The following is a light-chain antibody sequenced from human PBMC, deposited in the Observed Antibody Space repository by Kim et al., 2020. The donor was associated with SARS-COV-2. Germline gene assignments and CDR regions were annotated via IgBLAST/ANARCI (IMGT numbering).Light chain of an antibody. J-gene: IGKJ2*01. CDR2: GTS. CDR1: QSISSPY. Sequence: EIVLTQSPGTLSLSPGERATLSCRASQSISSPYLAWYQQKPGQAPRLLIYGTSSRATGIPDRFSGSGSGTDFTLTISRLEPEDSAVYYCHQYGSSPPYTFGQGTKLEI. V-gene: IGKV3-20*01. CDR3: HQYGSSPPYT.